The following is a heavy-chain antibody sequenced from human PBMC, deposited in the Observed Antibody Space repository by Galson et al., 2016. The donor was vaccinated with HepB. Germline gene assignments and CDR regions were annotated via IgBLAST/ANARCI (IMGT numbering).Heavy chain of an antibody. CDR3: ITVTTTKYAFDI. CDR2: VTPFNGET. CDR1: GYTVIYRY. D-gene: IGHD4-17*01. J-gene: IGHJ3*02. V-gene: IGHV1-45*02. Sequence: SVKVSCKASGYTVIYRYLHWVRQAPGQALEWLGWVTPFNGETNYAQKFQDRVTITRDSSMSTAYMDLSSLRSEDTAMDYCITVTTTKYAFDIWGQGTMVTVSS.